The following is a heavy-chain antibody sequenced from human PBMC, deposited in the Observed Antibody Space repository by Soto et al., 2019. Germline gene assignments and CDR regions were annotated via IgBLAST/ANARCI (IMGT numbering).Heavy chain of an antibody. V-gene: IGHV3-30*18. J-gene: IGHJ4*02. CDR1: GFSFSYYA. CDR2: ISYDGRTK. D-gene: IGHD3-22*01. Sequence: QVQLVESGGGVVQPGTSLRLSCAASGFSFSYYAMHWVRQAPGTGLEWVAVISYDGRTKYYADSVKGRFSISRDNSKNTRYLQMNSLRGDDTAEYYCAKDSDYYDSSGSYFDHWGQGTLVTVSS. CDR3: AKDSDYYDSSGSYFDH.